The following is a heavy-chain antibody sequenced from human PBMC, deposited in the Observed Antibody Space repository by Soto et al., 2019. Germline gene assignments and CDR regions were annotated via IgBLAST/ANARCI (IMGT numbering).Heavy chain of an antibody. D-gene: IGHD5-18*01. J-gene: IGHJ4*02. CDR2: IYYSGRT. CDR1: GGSISSSNYY. V-gene: IGHV4-39*01. CDR3: ARLRGYSYGPNYFDY. Sequence: SETLSLTCTVSGGSISSSNYYWGWIRQPPGKGLEWIGSIYYSGRTYYDPSLKSRVTISVDTSKNQFSLRLSSVTAADTAVYYCARLRGYSYGPNYFDYWGQGTLVPVSS.